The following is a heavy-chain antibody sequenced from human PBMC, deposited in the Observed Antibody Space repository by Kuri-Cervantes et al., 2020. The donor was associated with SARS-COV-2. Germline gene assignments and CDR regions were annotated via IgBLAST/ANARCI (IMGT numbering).Heavy chain of an antibody. J-gene: IGHJ5*02. CDR1: GYTFTSYG. Sequence: SVKVSCKASGYTFTSYGLHWVRQAPGQGLEWMGGITPIFGTANYAQKFQGRVTITADESTSTAYMELSSLRSEDTAVYYCARDRYEQLVLFNWFDPWGQGTLVTVFS. CDR3: ARDRYEQLVLFNWFDP. V-gene: IGHV1-69*13. CDR2: ITPIFGTA. D-gene: IGHD6-13*01.